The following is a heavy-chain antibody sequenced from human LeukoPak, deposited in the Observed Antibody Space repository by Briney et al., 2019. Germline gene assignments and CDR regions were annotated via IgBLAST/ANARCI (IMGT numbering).Heavy chain of an antibody. CDR3: ARDVVGATFSQRAFDI. D-gene: IGHD1-26*01. V-gene: IGHV4-39*02. Sequence: SETLSLTCTVSGGSISSSSYYWGWIRQPPGKGLEWIGSIYYSGSTYYNPSLKSRVTISVDTSKNQFSLKLSSVTPEDTAVYYCARDVVGATFSQRAFDIWGQGTMVTVSS. CDR1: GGSISSSSYY. J-gene: IGHJ3*02. CDR2: IYYSGST.